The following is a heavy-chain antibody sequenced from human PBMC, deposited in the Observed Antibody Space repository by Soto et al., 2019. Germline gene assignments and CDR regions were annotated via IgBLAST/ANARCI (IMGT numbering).Heavy chain of an antibody. CDR2: IYYSGST. Sequence: SETLSLTCTVSGGSISSYYWSWIRQPPGKGLEWIGYIYYSGSTNYNPSLKSRVTISVDTSRNQFSLKLSSVTAADTAVYYCASLDIVVVPAATNREVYYYYMDVWGKGTTVTVSS. CDR1: GGSISSYY. CDR3: ASLDIVVVPAATNREVYYYYMDV. V-gene: IGHV4-59*01. J-gene: IGHJ6*03. D-gene: IGHD2-2*01.